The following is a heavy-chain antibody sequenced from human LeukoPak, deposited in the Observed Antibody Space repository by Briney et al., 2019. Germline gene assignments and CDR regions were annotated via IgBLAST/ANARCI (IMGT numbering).Heavy chain of an antibody. Sequence: PGGSLRLSCEASGFTFGIHAMYWVRQAPGKGLEWVAGIFGSGGSPHYADSVKGRFTISRDNSRNTVYLQINSLRAEDTAVYYCGKTTVGYSSGQKPAWPVDYWGQGTLVTVSS. CDR1: GFTFGIHA. J-gene: IGHJ4*02. D-gene: IGHD5-18*01. CDR3: GKTTVGYSSGQKPAWPVDY. CDR2: IFGSGGSP. V-gene: IGHV3-23*01.